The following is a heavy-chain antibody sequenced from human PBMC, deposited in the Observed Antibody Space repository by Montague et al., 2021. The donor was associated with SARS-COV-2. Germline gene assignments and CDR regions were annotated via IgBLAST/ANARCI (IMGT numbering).Heavy chain of an antibody. V-gene: IGHV3-23*01. D-gene: IGHD2-21*01. CDR2: ISDRGGAA. CDR1: GFTFSAYA. Sequence: SLRLSCSASGFTFSAYAMNWVRQAPGKGLEWVSAISDRGGAAYYXDSVRGRFTNSRDNSNNTLYLQMNSLRGEDTAIYYCAKVRQMVGMYDVFDIGGQGT. CDR3: AKVRQMVGMYDVFDI. J-gene: IGHJ3*02.